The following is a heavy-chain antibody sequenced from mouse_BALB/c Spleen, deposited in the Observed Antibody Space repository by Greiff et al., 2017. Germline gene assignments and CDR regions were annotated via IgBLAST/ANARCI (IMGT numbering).Heavy chain of an antibody. Sequence: QVQLQQSGPELVKPGASVKVSCKASGYTFTSYDINWVKQRPGQGLEWIGWIYPGDGSTKYNEKFKGKATLTADKSSSTAYMQLSSLTSENSAVYFCARRGPSYAMDYWGQGTSVTVSS. CDR1: GYTFTSYD. CDR2: IYPGDGST. J-gene: IGHJ4*01. CDR3: ARRGPSYAMDY. V-gene: IGHV1S56*01.